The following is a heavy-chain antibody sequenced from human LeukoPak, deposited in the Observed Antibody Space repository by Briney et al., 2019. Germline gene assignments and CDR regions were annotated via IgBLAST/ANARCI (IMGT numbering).Heavy chain of an antibody. CDR1: GGSISGDGYH. CDR3: ARTSHSGYMVRGVLYYGMDV. CDR2: DHYTRNT. V-gene: IGHV4-39*01. J-gene: IGHJ6*02. D-gene: IGHD3-10*01. Sequence: PSETLSLTCAVSGGSISGDGYHWGRIPRPPGKGLEWLVSDHYTRNTCSKTSIKRRLTVDMVTSRNQFSLRLSSVTAADTAVYYCARTSHSGYMVRGVLYYGMDVWGQGTTVTVSS.